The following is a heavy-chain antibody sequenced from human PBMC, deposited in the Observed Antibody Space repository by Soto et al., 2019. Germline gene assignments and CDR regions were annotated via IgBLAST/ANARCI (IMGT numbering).Heavy chain of an antibody. CDR2: IYWDADK. Sequence: QITLKESGPTLVKPTQTLTLTCTFSGFSLSTIGVGVGWVRQPPGKALEGLALIYWDADKRYSPSLKSRHTITKDTSKHQVVLTMTNMDPVDTATSYCAHRRGLLWFGEYNWLEPWGQGTLVTVSS. CDR1: GFSLSTIGVG. V-gene: IGHV2-5*02. J-gene: IGHJ5*02. D-gene: IGHD3-10*01. CDR3: AHRRGLLWFGEYNWLEP.